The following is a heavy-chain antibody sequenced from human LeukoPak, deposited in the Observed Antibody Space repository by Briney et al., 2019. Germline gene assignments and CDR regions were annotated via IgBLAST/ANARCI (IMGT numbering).Heavy chain of an antibody. Sequence: GASVKVSCKASGYTFTSYGISWVRQAPGQGLEWMGWISPYNGYTSYAQNFQGRVTMTTDASTSTAYMELRSLRSDDTAVYYCVREVTMVRGVITFYRYNGMDVWGQGTAVTVSS. D-gene: IGHD3-10*01. CDR2: ISPYNGYT. CDR1: GYTFTSYG. V-gene: IGHV1-18*01. CDR3: VREVTMVRGVITFYRYNGMDV. J-gene: IGHJ6*02.